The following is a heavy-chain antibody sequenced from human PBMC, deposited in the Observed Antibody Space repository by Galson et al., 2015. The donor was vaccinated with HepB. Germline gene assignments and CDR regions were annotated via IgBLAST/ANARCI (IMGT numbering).Heavy chain of an antibody. Sequence: CAISGDNVSRNTASWNWIRQSPSRGLEWLGRTYYRTKWYSDSAVSVRSRITVNADASKNQFSLQLNSVTPEDTAVYYCARGRLGIEVSLFDPWGQGSLVIVSS. CDR1: GDNVSRNTAS. CDR2: TYYRTKWYS. CDR3: ARGRLGIEVSLFDP. D-gene: IGHD5/OR15-5a*01. J-gene: IGHJ5*02. V-gene: IGHV6-1*01.